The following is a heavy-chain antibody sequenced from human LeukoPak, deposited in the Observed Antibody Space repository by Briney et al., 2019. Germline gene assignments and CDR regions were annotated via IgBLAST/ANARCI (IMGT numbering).Heavy chain of an antibody. CDR1: GFTFSSYA. V-gene: IGHV3-30-3*01. J-gene: IGHJ3*02. D-gene: IGHD6-19*01. Sequence: GGSLRLSCAASGFTFSSYAMHWVRQAPGKGLEWVAIISYDGSNKYYADSVKGRFTISRDNSKNTLYLQINSLRAEDTAVYYCARDGAGGYSSGWFGAFDIWGQGTMVTVSS. CDR3: ARDGAGGYSSGWFGAFDI. CDR2: ISYDGSNK.